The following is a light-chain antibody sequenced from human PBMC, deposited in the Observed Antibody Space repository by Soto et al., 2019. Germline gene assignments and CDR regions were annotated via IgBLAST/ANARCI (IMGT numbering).Light chain of an antibody. CDR1: QSIGNV. CDR2: DSS. Sequence: EIVLTQSPATLSLSPGERATLSCRASQSIGNVLAWYQQKPGQAPRLLVYDSSNRATDIPARFSGSGSGTDFTLTISSLEPDDFAVYYCQPRSDWPLTFGGGTKVEIK. CDR3: QPRSDWPLT. J-gene: IGKJ4*01. V-gene: IGKV3-11*01.